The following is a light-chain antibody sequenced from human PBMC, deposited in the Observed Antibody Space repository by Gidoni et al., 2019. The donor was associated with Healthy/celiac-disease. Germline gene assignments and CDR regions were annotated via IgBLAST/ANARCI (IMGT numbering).Light chain of an antibody. Sequence: DIQMTQSPSSLSASVGDRVTITSRASHSMSSYLSWYQQKPGKAPKLLNYAASSLQSVLPSRFSGSGSGTDFPLTSSSLQPEDFATYYCQQSYSTPLTFGGXTKVEIK. V-gene: IGKV1-39*01. CDR3: QQSYSTPLT. CDR2: AAS. J-gene: IGKJ4*01. CDR1: HSMSSY.